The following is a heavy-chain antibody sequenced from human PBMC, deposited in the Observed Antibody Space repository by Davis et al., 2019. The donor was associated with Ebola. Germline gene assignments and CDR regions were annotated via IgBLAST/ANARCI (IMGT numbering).Heavy chain of an antibody. CDR2: ISYDGSNK. V-gene: IGHV3-30*03. CDR3: AGPFDSSGFYLFDY. Sequence: PGGSLRLSCAASGFTFSSYGMHWVRQAPGKGLEWVAVISYDGSNKYYADSVKGRFIISRDNAKNSLYLQMNSLRAEDTAVYYCAGPFDSSGFYLFDYWGQGTLVTVSS. D-gene: IGHD3-22*01. CDR1: GFTFSSYG. J-gene: IGHJ4*02.